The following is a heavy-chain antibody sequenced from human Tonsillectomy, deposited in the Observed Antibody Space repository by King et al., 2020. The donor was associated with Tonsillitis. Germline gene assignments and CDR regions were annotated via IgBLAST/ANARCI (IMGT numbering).Heavy chain of an antibody. CDR1: GYTFTVYH. CDR2: INPDNGGT. J-gene: IGHJ3*01. D-gene: IGHD7-27*01. CDR3: ARVGTGDFAGPFDV. Sequence: QLVQSATEVKKPGASVKISCKASGYTFTVYHLHWVRQAPRQGLEWMAWINPDNGGTNNAQKFQGRVTMTRDTSISTAFMELTSLRSDDTAVYYCARVGTGDFAGPFDVWGQGTIVTVSS. V-gene: IGHV1-2*02.